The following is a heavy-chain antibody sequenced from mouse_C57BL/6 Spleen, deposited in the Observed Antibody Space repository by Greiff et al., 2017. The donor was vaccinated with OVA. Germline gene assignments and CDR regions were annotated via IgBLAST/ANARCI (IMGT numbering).Heavy chain of an antibody. CDR3: ARRTGDWYIEV. D-gene: IGHD4-1*01. CDR1: GYTFTSYW. J-gene: IGHJ1*03. Sequence: QVQLQQPGAELVRPGSSVKLSCKASGYTFTSYWMDWVKQRPGQGLEWIGNIYPSDSETPYNHKFKDKATLTVDKSSSTAYMQLSSLTSEDSAVYYCARRTGDWYIEVWGTGTTVTVSS. V-gene: IGHV1-61*01. CDR2: IYPSDSET.